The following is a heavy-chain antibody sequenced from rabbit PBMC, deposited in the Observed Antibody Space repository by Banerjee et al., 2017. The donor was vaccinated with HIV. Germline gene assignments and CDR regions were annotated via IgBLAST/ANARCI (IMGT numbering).Heavy chain of an antibody. D-gene: IGHD4-2*01. CDR3: TSSHAGSNVYDFNL. V-gene: IGHV1S45*01. Sequence: QEQLVESGGGLVQPEGSLTLTCKASGSDFSSDVICWVRQAPGKRPEWIACIYNGSSGSTYYASWAKGRFTISKASSTTVTLQMTSLTAADTATYFCTSSHAGSNVYDFNLWGPGTLVTVS. CDR2: IYNGSSGST. CDR1: GSDFSSDV. J-gene: IGHJ4*01.